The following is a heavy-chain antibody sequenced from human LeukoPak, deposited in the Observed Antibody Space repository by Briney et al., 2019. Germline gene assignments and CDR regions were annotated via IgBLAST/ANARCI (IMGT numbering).Heavy chain of an antibody. D-gene: IGHD3-3*01. Sequence: GGSLRLSCAASGFTFSTYAVNWVRQAPGKGLEWVSTISGSGDSTYYADSVKGRFTISRDNSKDTLYLQMSSVRVDDTAVYYCARVESDYYYYGMDVWGQGTTVTVSS. J-gene: IGHJ6*02. CDR1: GFTFSTYA. V-gene: IGHV3-23*01. CDR3: ARVESDYYYYGMDV. CDR2: ISGSGDST.